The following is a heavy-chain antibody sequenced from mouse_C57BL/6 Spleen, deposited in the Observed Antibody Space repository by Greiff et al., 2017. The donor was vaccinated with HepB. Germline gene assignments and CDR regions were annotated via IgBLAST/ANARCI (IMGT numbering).Heavy chain of an antibody. CDR2: IRSKSNNYAT. D-gene: IGHD2-4*01. Sequence: EVHLVESGGGLVQPKGSLKLSCAASGFSFNTYAMNWVRQAPGKGLEWVARIRSKSNNYATYYADSVKDRFTISRDDSESMLYLQMNNLKTEDTAMDYCVRHESDYDREFAYWGQGTLVTVSA. CDR1: GFSFNTYA. CDR3: VRHESDYDREFAY. V-gene: IGHV10-1*01. J-gene: IGHJ3*01.